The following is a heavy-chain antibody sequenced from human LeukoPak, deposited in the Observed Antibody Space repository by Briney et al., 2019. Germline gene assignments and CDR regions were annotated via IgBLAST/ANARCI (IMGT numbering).Heavy chain of an antibody. CDR3: ARGDSSSGWRDEY. V-gene: IGHV3-21*01. J-gene: IGHJ4*02. CDR2: ISSASNYI. Sequence: GGSLRLSCAASGCTFSSHTMNWVRQAPGKGLEWVSSISSASNYIFYADSLKGRFTISRDNAKNSLFLQMNSLRAEDTAVYYCARGDSSSGWRDEYWGQGTLVTVSS. CDR1: GCTFSSHT. D-gene: IGHD6-25*01.